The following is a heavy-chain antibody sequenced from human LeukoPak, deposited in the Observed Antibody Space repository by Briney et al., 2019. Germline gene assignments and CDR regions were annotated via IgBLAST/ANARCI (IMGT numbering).Heavy chain of an antibody. CDR3: ARGTSGIAEAGTFYY. D-gene: IGHD6-13*01. CDR1: GFIFSSYG. CDR2: IKQDGSEK. J-gene: IGHJ4*02. V-gene: IGHV3-7*05. Sequence: GGSLRDSRAACGFIFSSYGISWVRQAPGKGLEWVANIKQDGSEKYYVDSVKGRFTISRDNAKNSLYLQMNSLRAEDTAVYYCARGTSGIAEAGTFYYWGQGNLVTVSS.